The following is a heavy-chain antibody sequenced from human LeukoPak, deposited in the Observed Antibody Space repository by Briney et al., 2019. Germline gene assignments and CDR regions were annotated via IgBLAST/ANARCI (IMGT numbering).Heavy chain of an antibody. CDR2: ISSSSSTI. J-gene: IGHJ6*03. Sequence: PGGSLRLSCAASGFTFSSYSMNWVRQAPGKGLEWVSYISSSSSTIYYADSVKGRFTISRDNAKNSLYLQMNSLRAEDTAVYYCARGAYSYGRPPYYYYYMDVWGKGTTVTVSS. CDR1: GFTFSSYS. D-gene: IGHD5-18*01. V-gene: IGHV3-48*01. CDR3: ARGAYSYGRPPYYYYYMDV.